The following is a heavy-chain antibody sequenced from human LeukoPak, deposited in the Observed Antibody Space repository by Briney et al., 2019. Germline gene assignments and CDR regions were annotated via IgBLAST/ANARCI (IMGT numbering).Heavy chain of an antibody. D-gene: IGHD3-10*01. CDR1: GGSISSYY. V-gene: IGHV4-59*01. Sequence: PSETLSLTCTVSGGSISSYYWSWIRQSPGKGLEWIGYIYYIGTTKYNPSLKSRVTISIDTSKNQFSLKLSSVTAADTAVYYCARDTYGVYDYWGQGTLVTVSS. J-gene: IGHJ4*02. CDR2: IYYIGTT. CDR3: ARDTYGVYDY.